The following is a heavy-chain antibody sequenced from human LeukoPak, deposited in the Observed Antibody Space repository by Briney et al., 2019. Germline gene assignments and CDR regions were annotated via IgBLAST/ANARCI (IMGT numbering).Heavy chain of an antibody. CDR1: GFTFSSYS. D-gene: IGHD3-22*01. CDR3: ARDAAYYDSN. V-gene: IGHV3-21*01. J-gene: IGHJ4*02. CDR2: ISSSSSYI. Sequence: GGSLRLSCAASGFTFSSYSMNWVRQAPGKGLEWVSSISSSSSYIYYAGSVKGRFTISGDNAKNSLYLQMNSLRAEDTAVYYCARDAAYYDSNWGQGTLVTVSS.